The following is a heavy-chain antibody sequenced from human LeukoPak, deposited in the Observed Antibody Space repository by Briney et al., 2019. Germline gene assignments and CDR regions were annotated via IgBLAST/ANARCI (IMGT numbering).Heavy chain of an antibody. CDR1: GFTFSSYA. CDR2: ISYDGSNK. Sequence: GGSLRLSCAASGFTFSSYAMHWVRQAPGKGLEWVAVISYDGSNKYHADSVKGRFTISRDNSKNTLYLQMNSLRAEDAAVYYCARVGHGDYGHWGQGTLVTVSS. J-gene: IGHJ4*02. V-gene: IGHV3-30*04. CDR3: ARVGHGDYGH. D-gene: IGHD4-17*01.